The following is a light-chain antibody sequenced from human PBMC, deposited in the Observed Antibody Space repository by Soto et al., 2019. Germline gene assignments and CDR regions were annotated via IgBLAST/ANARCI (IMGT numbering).Light chain of an antibody. Sequence: DIQMTQSPSSLSASVGDRATITCQASQDISTHLTWFQQKPGKAPKLLIYDVSILETGVPSRFSGSGSGTHFTFSISSLQPEDIATYYCQQFDSLPLTFGGGTKVDIK. CDR3: QQFDSLPLT. V-gene: IGKV1-33*01. J-gene: IGKJ4*01. CDR2: DVS. CDR1: QDISTH.